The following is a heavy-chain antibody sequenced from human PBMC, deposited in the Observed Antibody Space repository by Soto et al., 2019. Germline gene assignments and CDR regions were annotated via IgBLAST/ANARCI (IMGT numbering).Heavy chain of an antibody. D-gene: IGHD6-6*01. CDR2: ISGSGGST. CDR3: AKKTDSSSPWGALDI. CDR1: GFTFSSYA. V-gene: IGHV3-23*01. Sequence: EVQLLESGGGLVQPGGSLRLSCAASGFTFSSYAMSWVRQAPAQGLEWVSGISGSGGSTYYADSVKGRFTITRDSSKNTLYLQMDSQRAEDTAVYYCAKKTDSSSPWGALDIWGQGTMVSVSS. J-gene: IGHJ3*02.